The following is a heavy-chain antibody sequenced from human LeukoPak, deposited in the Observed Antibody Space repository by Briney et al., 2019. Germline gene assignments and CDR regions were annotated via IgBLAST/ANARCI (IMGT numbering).Heavy chain of an antibody. Sequence: GGSLRLSCAASGFTFSDYNMNWVRQSPEKGLEWVSSITSGTTYVYYADSVRGRFTLSRDNAKNSLYLQMNSLRAEDTAVYYCARWPYSSSYYFDYWGQGTLVTVSS. D-gene: IGHD6-6*01. J-gene: IGHJ4*02. CDR1: GFTFSDYN. CDR3: ARWPYSSSYYFDY. CDR2: ITSGTTYV. V-gene: IGHV3-21*01.